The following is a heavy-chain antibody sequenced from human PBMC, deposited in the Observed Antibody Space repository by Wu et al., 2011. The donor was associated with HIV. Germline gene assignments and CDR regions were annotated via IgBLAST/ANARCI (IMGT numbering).Heavy chain of an antibody. CDR1: GGTFSSYV. D-gene: IGHD5-18*01. Sequence: QVQPVQSGAEVKKPGSSVKVSCKASGGTFSSYVINWVRQAPGQGLEWMGRIIPMFGTTNYAQKFQGRVTITADESTSTAYMELSNVRSEDTAVYYCARDGSYGHWYLDLWGRGTLVTVSS. CDR3: ARDGSYGHWYLDL. J-gene: IGHJ2*01. CDR2: IIPMFGTT. V-gene: IGHV1-69*15.